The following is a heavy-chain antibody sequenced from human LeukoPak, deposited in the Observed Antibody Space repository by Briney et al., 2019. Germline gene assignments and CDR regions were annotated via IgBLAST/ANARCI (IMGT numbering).Heavy chain of an antibody. J-gene: IGHJ4*02. Sequence: GESLKISCKVSGYRFNSYWIGWVRQRPEKGLEWMGIIHPFDSDITYSPSFQGQVTISADNSISTAYLQWSSLKATDTAVYFCARRHRPFDHDTSGTYLDYWGQGTPVTVSS. CDR2: IHPFDSDI. D-gene: IGHD3-22*01. CDR1: GYRFNSYW. V-gene: IGHV5-51*01. CDR3: ARRHRPFDHDTSGTYLDY.